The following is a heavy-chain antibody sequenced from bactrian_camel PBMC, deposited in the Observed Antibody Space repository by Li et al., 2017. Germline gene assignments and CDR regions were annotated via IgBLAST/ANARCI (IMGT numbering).Heavy chain of an antibody. V-gene: IGHV3S1*01. CDR3: AKEQNSGWEADFGN. CDR1: VDINSMYC. D-gene: IGHD5*01. CDR2: IWLGGWNSST. Sequence: VESGGGSVQSGGSLRLSCAASVDINSMYCLAWFRQAPGKEREGVASIWLGGWNSSTVYADSVKGRFTISRDNAKNTLYLQLNSLKTEDTAMYYCAKEQNSGWEADFGNKGQGTQVTVS. J-gene: IGHJ6*01.